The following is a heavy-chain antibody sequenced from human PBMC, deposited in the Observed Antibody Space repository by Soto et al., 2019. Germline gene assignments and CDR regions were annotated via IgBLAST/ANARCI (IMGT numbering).Heavy chain of an antibody. CDR3: AEALYGGFTY. CDR2: ISGSGDST. J-gene: IGHJ4*02. CDR1: GFTFSVYA. Sequence: EVRLLESGGGLVQPGGSLRLSCAASGFTFSVYAMSWVRQAPGKGLEWVSGISGSGDSTHYADSVKGRFTVSRDNSKSMRYLQTNSLGAEGTAIYYCAEALYGGFTYWGQGTLVTVSS. V-gene: IGHV3-23*01. D-gene: IGHD3-10*01.